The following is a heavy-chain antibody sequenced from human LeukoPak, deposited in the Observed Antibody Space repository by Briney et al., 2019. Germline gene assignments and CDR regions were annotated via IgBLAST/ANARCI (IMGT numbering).Heavy chain of an antibody. CDR3: ASSSRGGSVVVAATDY. J-gene: IGHJ4*02. CDR2: IIPIFGTA. V-gene: IGHV1-69*13. Sequence: SVKVSCKASGGTFSSYAISRVRQAPGQGLEWMGGIIPIFGTANYAQKFQGRVTITADESTSTAYMELSSLRSEDTAVYYCASSSRGGSVVVAATDYWGQGTLVTVSS. D-gene: IGHD2-15*01. CDR1: GGTFSSYA.